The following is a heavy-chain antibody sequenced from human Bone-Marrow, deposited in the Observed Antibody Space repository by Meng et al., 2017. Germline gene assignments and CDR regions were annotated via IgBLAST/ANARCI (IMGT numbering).Heavy chain of an antibody. CDR1: GGTFSSYA. D-gene: IGHD3-10*01. CDR3: ARDPLRFGELSYYFDY. V-gene: IGHV1-46*01. J-gene: IGHJ4*02. CDR2: INPSGGST. Sequence: ASVKISCKASGGTFSSYAISWVRQAPGQGLEWMGIINPSGGSTSYAQKFQGRVTMTRDTSTSTVYMELSSLRSEDTAVYYCARDPLRFGELSYYFDYWGQGTLVTGAS.